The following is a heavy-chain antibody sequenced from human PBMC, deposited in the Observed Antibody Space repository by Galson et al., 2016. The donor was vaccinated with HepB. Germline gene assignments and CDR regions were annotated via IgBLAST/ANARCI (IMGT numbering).Heavy chain of an antibody. CDR2: IYYSGST. J-gene: IGHJ6*02. CDR3: ARDHCTGGVCYSSPWYYGMDV. V-gene: IGHV4-31*03. Sequence: TLSLTCTVSGGSISSGGYFWSWIRQHPGKGLEWIGCIYYSGSTYYNPSLQSRVTISVDTSKNQLSLMLSSVTAADTAVYFCARDHCTGGVCYSSPWYYGMDVWGQGTTVTVSS. CDR1: GGSISSGGYF. D-gene: IGHD2-8*02.